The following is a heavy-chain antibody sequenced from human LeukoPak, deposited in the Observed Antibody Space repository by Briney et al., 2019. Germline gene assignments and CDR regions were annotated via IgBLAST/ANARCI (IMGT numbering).Heavy chain of an antibody. CDR1: GFTFSSYD. CDR2: IGTAGDT. Sequence: GGSLRLSCAASGFTFSSYDMHWVRQATGKGLEWVSAIGTAGDTYYPGSVKGRFTISRENAKNSLYLQMNSLRAGDPAVYYCARGGNRYCSGGSCYMFDYWGQGTLVTVSS. D-gene: IGHD2-15*01. J-gene: IGHJ4*02. V-gene: IGHV3-13*01. CDR3: ARGGNRYCSGGSCYMFDY.